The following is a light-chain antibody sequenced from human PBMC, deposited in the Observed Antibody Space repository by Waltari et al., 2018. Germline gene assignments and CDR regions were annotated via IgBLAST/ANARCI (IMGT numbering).Light chain of an antibody. V-gene: IGKV1-33*01. CDR3: QQYDNLPVT. Sequence: DIQMTQSPSSLSASVRDRVTITCQASQDISKYLSWYQQKPGKAPKLLIYGASNLETGVPSRCSGSGSRTDFTFTIISLQPEDVATYYCQQYDNLPVTFGQGTKVEIK. CDR2: GAS. J-gene: IGKJ1*01. CDR1: QDISKY.